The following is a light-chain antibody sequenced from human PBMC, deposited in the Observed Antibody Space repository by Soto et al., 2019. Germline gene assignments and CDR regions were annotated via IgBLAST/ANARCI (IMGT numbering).Light chain of an antibody. V-gene: IGKV1-39*01. Sequence: DVQMTQSPASLSASVGDRVTITCRSSQSISNYLNWYQQNPGKPPRVLIYGATNVPTGVPSRFSGSGSGTDFTLTISNLRPEDFATYYCHQTYRPPLTFGQGTRLEIK. J-gene: IGKJ5*01. CDR3: HQTYRPPLT. CDR1: QSISNY. CDR2: GAT.